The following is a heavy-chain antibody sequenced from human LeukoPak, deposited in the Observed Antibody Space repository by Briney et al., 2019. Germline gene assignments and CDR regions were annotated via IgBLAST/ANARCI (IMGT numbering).Heavy chain of an antibody. J-gene: IGHJ4*02. CDR2: IIPIFGTA. V-gene: IGHV1-69*13. CDR1: GGTFSSYA. CDR3: AREGQQLARPFDY. Sequence: ASVKVSCKASGGTFSSYAISWVRQAPGQGLEWMGGIIPIFGTANYAQKFQGRVTITADESTSTAYMELSSLRSEDTAVYYCAREGQQLARPFDYWGQGTLVTVSS. D-gene: IGHD6-6*01.